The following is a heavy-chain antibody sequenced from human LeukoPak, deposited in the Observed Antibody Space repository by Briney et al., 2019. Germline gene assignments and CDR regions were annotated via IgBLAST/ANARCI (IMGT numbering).Heavy chain of an antibody. Sequence: GGSLRLSCAASGFTFSNYGMHWVRQAPGKGLEWVAVISYDGSNKYYVDSVKGRFTISRDNSKNTLSLQMNSLRTEDTAVYYCAKCRSGYDILTGYDYWGQGTLVTVSS. CDR3: AKCRSGYDILTGYDY. CDR1: GFTFSNYG. CDR2: ISYDGSNK. J-gene: IGHJ4*02. V-gene: IGHV3-30*18. D-gene: IGHD3-9*01.